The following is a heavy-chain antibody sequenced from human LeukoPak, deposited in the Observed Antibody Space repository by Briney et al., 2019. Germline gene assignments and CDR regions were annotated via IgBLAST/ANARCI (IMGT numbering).Heavy chain of an antibody. CDR1: GYTFTSYD. CDR2: MNPNSGNT. D-gene: IGHD1-26*01. CDR3: ARGFPGGEWELLIGFDY. J-gene: IGHJ4*02. Sequence: ASVKVSCKASGYTFTSYDINWVRQATGQGLEWMGWMNPNSGNTGYAQKFQGRVTMTRDTSTSTVYMELSSLRSEDTAVYYCARGFPGGEWELLIGFDYWGQGTLVTVSS. V-gene: IGHV1-8*01.